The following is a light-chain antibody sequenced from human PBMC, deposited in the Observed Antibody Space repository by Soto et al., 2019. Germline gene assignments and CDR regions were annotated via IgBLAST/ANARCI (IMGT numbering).Light chain of an antibody. CDR2: GAS. CDR3: QQYRT. Sequence: EIVMTQSPATLSVSPGERATLSCRASQSVSSNLAWYQQKPGQAPRLLIYGASTRATGIPARFSGSGSGTEFTLTISSLQSEDFEVYYCQQYRTFGQGTKVDI. CDR1: QSVSSN. J-gene: IGKJ1*01. V-gene: IGKV3-15*01.